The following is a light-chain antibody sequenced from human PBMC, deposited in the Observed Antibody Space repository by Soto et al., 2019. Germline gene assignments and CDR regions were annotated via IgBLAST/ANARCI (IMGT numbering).Light chain of an antibody. J-gene: IGLJ2*01. CDR2: GTT. V-gene: IGLV1-40*01. Sequence: QSVLTQPPSVSGAPGQRVTISCTGSSSNIGAGYDVHWYHQLPGTAPKLLIFGTTNRPSGVPDRFSGSKSGTSASLAITGLQAEDEADYYCHSYDSTLSASIFGGGTKLTVL. CDR1: SSNIGAGYD. CDR3: HSYDSTLSASI.